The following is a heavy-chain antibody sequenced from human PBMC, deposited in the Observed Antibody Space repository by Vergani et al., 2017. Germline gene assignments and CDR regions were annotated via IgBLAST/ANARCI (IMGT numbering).Heavy chain of an antibody. CDR3: AAALGGWNYKALDY. CDR2: ISDSGGST. CDR1: GFTFSSYA. D-gene: IGHD1-7*01. J-gene: IGHJ4*02. V-gene: IGHV3-23*01. Sequence: EVQLLESGGGLVQPGGSLRLSCAASGFTFSSYAMTWVRQAPGKGLEWVSVISDSGGSTFYADSVKGRFTISRDNAKNSLYLQMNSLRAEDTAVYYCAAALGGWNYKALDYWGQGTLVTVSS.